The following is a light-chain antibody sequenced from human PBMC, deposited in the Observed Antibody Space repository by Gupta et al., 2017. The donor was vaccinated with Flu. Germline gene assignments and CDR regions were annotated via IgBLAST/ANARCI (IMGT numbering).Light chain of an antibody. Sequence: QSALTQPASVAVSLGQSITITCTGSGSDVGAYIYVSWYQQRPDKAPNLMLFEVSNGPSGVSNRFSGSKSGNTSSLTISGLQAEDDADYYCSSYTISNTVVFGGGTKLTVL. CDR2: EVS. V-gene: IGLV2-14*01. CDR3: SSYTISNTVV. J-gene: IGLJ2*01. CDR1: GSDVGAYIY.